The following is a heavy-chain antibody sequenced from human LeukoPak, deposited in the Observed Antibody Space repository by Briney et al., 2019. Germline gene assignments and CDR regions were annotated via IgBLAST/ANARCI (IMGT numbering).Heavy chain of an antibody. CDR1: GDSISSLSYY. CDR3: ARSNCPGGSCYDNRGYFDY. Sequence: SETLSLTCTVSGDSISSLSYYWGWIRQPPGKGLEWIGSMYYSGSTYYNPSLKSRVTISVDTSKNQFSLKLSSVTAADTALYYCARSNCPGGSCYDNRGYFDYWGQGTLVTVSS. D-gene: IGHD2-15*01. J-gene: IGHJ4*02. CDR2: MYYSGST. V-gene: IGHV4-39*01.